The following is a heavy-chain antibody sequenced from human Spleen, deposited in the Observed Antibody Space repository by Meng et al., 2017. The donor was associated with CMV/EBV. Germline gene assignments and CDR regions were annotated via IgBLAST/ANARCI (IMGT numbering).Heavy chain of an antibody. Sequence: ASVKVSCKASGYSFTTYGMNWVLQAPGQGLEWMGWINPNSGGTNYAQKFQGRVTMTRDTSISTAYMELSRLRSDDTAVYYCARYCSSTSCPHNWFDPWGQGTLVTVSS. V-gene: IGHV1-2*02. CDR1: GYSFTTYG. CDR2: INPNSGGT. J-gene: IGHJ5*02. D-gene: IGHD2-2*01. CDR3: ARYCSSTSCPHNWFDP.